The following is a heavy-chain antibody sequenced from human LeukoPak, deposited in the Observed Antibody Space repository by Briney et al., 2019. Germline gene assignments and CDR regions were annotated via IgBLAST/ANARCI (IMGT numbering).Heavy chain of an antibody. CDR3: AKGGGSGGYYYDSSVGDYFDY. V-gene: IGHV3-23*01. D-gene: IGHD3-22*01. Sequence: GGSLRLSCAASGFTFSTYGTHWVRQAPGKGLEWVSAISGSGGSTYYADSVKGRFTISRDNSKNTLYLQMNSLRAEDTAVYYCAKGGGSGGYYYDSSVGDYFDYWGQGTLVTVSS. CDR2: ISGSGGST. CDR1: GFTFSTYG. J-gene: IGHJ4*02.